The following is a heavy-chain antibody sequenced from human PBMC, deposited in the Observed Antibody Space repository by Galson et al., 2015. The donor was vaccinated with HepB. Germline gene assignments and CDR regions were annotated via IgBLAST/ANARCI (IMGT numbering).Heavy chain of an antibody. J-gene: IGHJ2*01. CDR3: ARSGYSSGWYPWYFDL. V-gene: IGHV3-72*01. CDR1: GFTFSDYY. D-gene: IGHD6-19*01. CDR2: VRHKARRYTT. Sequence: SLRLSCAASGFTFSDYYMEWVRQAPGKGLEWVGRVRHKARRYTTDYVASVEGRFTISRDDSKNSLYLQMDSLKTEDTATYYCARSGYSSGWYPWYFDLWGRGTLVTVSS.